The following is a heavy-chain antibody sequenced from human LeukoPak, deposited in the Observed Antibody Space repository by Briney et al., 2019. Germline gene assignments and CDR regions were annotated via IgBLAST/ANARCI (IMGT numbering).Heavy chain of an antibody. Sequence: PGRSLRLSCAASGFAFITYAMHWVRQAPGQGLEWVALIWHDGSHKFYSNSVRGQFTISRDNSKNTVSLQMNNLRPEDTAVYYCARKIFGSGSYPDFWGQGTLVTVSS. J-gene: IGHJ4*02. CDR1: GFAFITYA. CDR3: ARKIFGSGSYPDF. D-gene: IGHD3-10*01. CDR2: IWHDGSHK. V-gene: IGHV3-33*01.